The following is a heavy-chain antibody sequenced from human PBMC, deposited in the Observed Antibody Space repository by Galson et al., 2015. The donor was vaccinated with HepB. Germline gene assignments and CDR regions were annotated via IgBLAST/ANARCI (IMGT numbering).Heavy chain of an antibody. CDR1: GYTFTGYY. J-gene: IGHJ6*03. CDR2: INPNSGGT. D-gene: IGHD1-1*01. CDR3: ASRGYTYYYYYYMDV. Sequence: SVKVSCKASGYTFTGYYMHWVRQAPGQGLEWMGRINPNSGGTNYAQKFQGRVTMTRDTSISTAYMELSRLRSDDTAVYYCASRGYTYYYYYYMDVWGKGTTVTVSS. V-gene: IGHV1-2*06.